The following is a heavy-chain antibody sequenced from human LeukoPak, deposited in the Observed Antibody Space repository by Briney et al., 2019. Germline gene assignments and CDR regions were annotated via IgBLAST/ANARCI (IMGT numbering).Heavy chain of an antibody. CDR2: ITSTGRYI. J-gene: IGHJ4*02. Sequence: PGGSLRLSCAASGFNLIDYTMNWVRQAPGKGLEWVSSITSTGRYIFYADSLKGRFTISRDNAKKSLYLQMNSLRAEDTAVYYCARGQWLPVFDFWGQGTLVTVSS. V-gene: IGHV3-21*01. CDR3: ARGQWLPVFDF. D-gene: IGHD3-22*01. CDR1: GFNLIDYT.